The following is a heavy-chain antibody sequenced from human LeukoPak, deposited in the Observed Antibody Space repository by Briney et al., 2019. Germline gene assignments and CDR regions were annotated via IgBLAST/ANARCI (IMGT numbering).Heavy chain of an antibody. CDR3: AREPTSYYYDSSGYYPLDY. V-gene: IGHV1-18*01. J-gene: IGHJ4*02. CDR1: GYTFTSYG. D-gene: IGHD3-22*01. CDR2: ISAYNGNT. Sequence: GASVKVSCKXSGYTFTSYGISWVRQAPGQGLGWMGWISAYNGNTNYAQKLQGRVTMTTDTSTSTAYMELRSLRSDDTAVYYCAREPTSYYYDSSGYYPLDYWGQGTLVTVSS.